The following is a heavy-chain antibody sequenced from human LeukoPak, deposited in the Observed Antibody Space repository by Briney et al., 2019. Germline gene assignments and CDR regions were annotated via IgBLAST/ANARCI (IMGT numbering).Heavy chain of an antibody. CDR3: ARAQGSSGYPQDFDY. J-gene: IGHJ4*02. D-gene: IGHD3-22*01. Sequence: PSETLSLTCTVSGGSISSYYWSWIRQPPGKGLEWIGYIYYSGSTNYNPSLKSRVTISVDTSKNQFSLKLSSVTAADTAVYYCARAQGSSGYPQDFDYWGQGTLVTVSS. V-gene: IGHV4-59*01. CDR2: IYYSGST. CDR1: GGSISSYY.